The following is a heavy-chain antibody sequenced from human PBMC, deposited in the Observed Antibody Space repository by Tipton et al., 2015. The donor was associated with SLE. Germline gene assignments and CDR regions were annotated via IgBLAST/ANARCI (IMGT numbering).Heavy chain of an antibody. Sequence: LSLTCTVSGGSISTYYWSWIRQPPGKGLEWLGYMFYSGSTNYNPSLKGRVDVSVDTSKNQVSLGLSSMTAADTAVYYCARGRSSTPYSMDVWGKGTTVIVSS. CDR2: MFYSGST. J-gene: IGHJ6*03. V-gene: IGHV4-59*01. CDR1: GGSISTYY. D-gene: IGHD2-2*01. CDR3: ARGRSSTPYSMDV.